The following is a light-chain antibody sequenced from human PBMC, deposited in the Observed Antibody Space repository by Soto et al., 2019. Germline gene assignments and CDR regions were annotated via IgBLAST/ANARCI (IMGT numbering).Light chain of an antibody. Sequence: QSALTQPPPAPGSPGQPVTTSCTGTSSDVGAYNYVSWYQQHPNKAPKLIIYEVTKRPSGVPDRFSGSKSGNTASLTVSGLQAEDEADYYCSSYGGTNNWVFGGGTKLTVL. CDR3: SSYGGTNNWV. J-gene: IGLJ3*02. CDR1: SSDVGAYNY. CDR2: EVT. V-gene: IGLV2-8*01.